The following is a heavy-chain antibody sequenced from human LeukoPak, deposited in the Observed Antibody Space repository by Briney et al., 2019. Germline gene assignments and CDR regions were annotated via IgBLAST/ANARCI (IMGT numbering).Heavy chain of an antibody. CDR2: IYYSGST. Sequence: SGTLSLTCTVSGGSISSSSYYWGWLRQPPGKGLEWIGNIYYSGSTYYNPSLKSRVNISVDTSKNQFSLKLSSVTAADTAVYYCARDLGVGATSSAYYYMDVWGKGTTVTVSS. CDR1: GGSISSSSYY. CDR3: ARDLGVGATSSAYYYMDV. D-gene: IGHD1-26*01. J-gene: IGHJ6*03. V-gene: IGHV4-39*07.